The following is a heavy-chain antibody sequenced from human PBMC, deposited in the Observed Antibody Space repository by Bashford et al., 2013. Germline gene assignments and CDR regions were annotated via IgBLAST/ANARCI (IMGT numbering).Heavy chain of an antibody. Sequence: VRQAPGKGLEWLSYITSTGSTVFYADSVKGRFTISRDNAKNSLYLQMNSLRAEDTAVYYCARSDQGPNLDYYYGMDVWGQGTTVTVSS. D-gene: IGHD3-16*01. CDR3: ARSDQGPNLDYYYGMDV. V-gene: IGHV3-48*03. J-gene: IGHJ6*02. CDR2: ITSTGSTV.